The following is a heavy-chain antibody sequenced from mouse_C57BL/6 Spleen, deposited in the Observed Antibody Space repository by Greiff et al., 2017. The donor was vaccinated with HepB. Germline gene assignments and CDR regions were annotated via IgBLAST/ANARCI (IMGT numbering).Heavy chain of an antibody. Sequence: VQLQQPGAELVMPGASVKLSCKASGYTFTSYWMHWVKQRPGQGLEWIGEIDPSDSYTNYNQKFKGKSTLTVDKSSSTAYMQLSSLTSEDSAVYYCARGIDYDRFAYWGQGTLVTVSA. CDR1: GYTFTSYW. D-gene: IGHD2-4*01. J-gene: IGHJ3*01. CDR3: ARGIDYDRFAY. V-gene: IGHV1-69*01. CDR2: IDPSDSYT.